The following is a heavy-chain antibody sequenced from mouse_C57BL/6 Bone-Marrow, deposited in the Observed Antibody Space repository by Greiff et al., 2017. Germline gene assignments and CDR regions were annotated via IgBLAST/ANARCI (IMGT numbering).Heavy chain of an antibody. D-gene: IGHD1-3*01. CDR1: GYTFTDYN. CDR3: ARRSVGAMDY. CDR2: INPNNGGT. Sequence: EVKLMESGPELVKPGASVKIPCKASGYTFTDYNMDWVKQSHGKSLEWIGDINPNNGGTIYNQKFKGKATLTVDKSSSTAYMELRSLTSEDTAVYYCARRSVGAMDYWGQGTSVTVSS. V-gene: IGHV1-18*01. J-gene: IGHJ4*01.